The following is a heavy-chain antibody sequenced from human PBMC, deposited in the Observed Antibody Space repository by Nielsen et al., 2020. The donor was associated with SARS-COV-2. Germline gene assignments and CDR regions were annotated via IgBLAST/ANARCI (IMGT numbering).Heavy chain of an antibody. Sequence: SVKVSCKASGGTFSSYAISWVRQAPGQGLEWMGGIIPIFGTANYAQKFQGRVTMTRNTSISTAYMELSSLRSEDTAVYYCASKGDTAMADYYYYGMDVWGQGTTVTVSS. J-gene: IGHJ6*02. CDR3: ASKGDTAMADYYYYGMDV. CDR1: GGTFSSYA. V-gene: IGHV1-69*05. CDR2: IIPIFGTA. D-gene: IGHD5-18*01.